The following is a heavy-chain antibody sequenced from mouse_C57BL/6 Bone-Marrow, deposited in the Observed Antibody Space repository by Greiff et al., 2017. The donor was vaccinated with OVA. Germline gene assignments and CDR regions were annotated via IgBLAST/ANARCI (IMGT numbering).Heavy chain of an antibody. CDR1: GYTFTDYE. CDR2: IDPETGGT. J-gene: IGHJ2*01. CDR3: AREGLDY. Sequence: VQLQQSGAELVRPGASVTLSCKASGYTFTDYEMHWVKQTPVHGLEWIGAIDPETGGTAYNQKFKGKAILTADKSSSTAYMELLSLTSEDTAIYYCAREGLDYWGQGTTLTVSS. V-gene: IGHV1-15*01.